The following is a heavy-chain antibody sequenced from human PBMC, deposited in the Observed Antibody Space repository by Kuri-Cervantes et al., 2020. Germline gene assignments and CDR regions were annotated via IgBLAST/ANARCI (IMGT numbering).Heavy chain of an antibody. CDR3: ARDYDSSGYYRP. D-gene: IGHD3-22*01. CDR1: GYTFTSYA. Sequence: ASVNVSCKASGYTFTSYAMHWVRQAPGQRLEWMGWINAGNGNTKYSQKFQGRVTITRDTSASTDYMELSSLRSEDTAVYYCARDYDSSGYYRPWGQGTLVTVSS. CDR2: INAGNGNT. V-gene: IGHV1-3*01. J-gene: IGHJ5*02.